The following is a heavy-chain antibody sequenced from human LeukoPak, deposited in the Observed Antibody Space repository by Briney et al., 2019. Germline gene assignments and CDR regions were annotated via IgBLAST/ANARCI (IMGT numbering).Heavy chain of an antibody. CDR2: ISSSGSTI. CDR1: GFTFSDYY. Sequence: GGSLRLSCAASGFTFSDYYMSWIRQAPGKGLEWVSYISSSGSTIYYADSVKGRFTISRDNAKNSLYLQMNSLRAEDTAVYYCAKDLRYSGYDPFDYWGQGTLVTVSS. D-gene: IGHD5-12*01. CDR3: AKDLRYSGYDPFDY. V-gene: IGHV3-11*01. J-gene: IGHJ4*02.